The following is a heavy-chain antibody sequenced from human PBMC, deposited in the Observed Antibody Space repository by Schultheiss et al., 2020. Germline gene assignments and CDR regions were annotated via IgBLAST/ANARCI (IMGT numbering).Heavy chain of an antibody. CDR1: GFTFSSYG. CDR3: AKDCAAMVRGVTASDY. CDR2: IWYDGSNK. D-gene: IGHD3-10*01. J-gene: IGHJ4*02. Sequence: GESLKISCAASGFTFSSYGMHWVRQAPGKGLEWVAVIWYDGSNKYYADSVKGRFTISRDNSKNSLYLQMNSLRAEDTAVYYCAKDCAAMVRGVTASDYWGQGTLVTVDS. V-gene: IGHV3-33*06.